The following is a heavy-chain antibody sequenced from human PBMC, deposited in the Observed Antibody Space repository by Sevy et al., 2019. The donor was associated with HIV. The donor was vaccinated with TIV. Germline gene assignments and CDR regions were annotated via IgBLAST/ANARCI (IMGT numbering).Heavy chain of an antibody. CDR3: VRGADDYESNGANCDY. CDR2: IWYDGSNK. D-gene: IGHD3-22*01. V-gene: IGHV3-33*01. J-gene: IGHJ4*02. Sequence: GGSLRLSCAASGFTFSKYGMHWVRQAPGKGLEWVALIWYDGSNKYYADSVKGRFTISTDNSKNPLYRQMNSLSAEDTAGYYCVRGADDYESNGANCDYWGQGTLVTVSS. CDR1: GFTFSKYG.